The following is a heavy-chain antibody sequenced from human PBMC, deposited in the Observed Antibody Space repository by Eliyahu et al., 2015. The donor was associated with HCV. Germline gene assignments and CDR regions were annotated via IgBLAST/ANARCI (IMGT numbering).Heavy chain of an antibody. CDR2: ISGSGGST. CDR3: AKGDIVVVPAAEENYFDY. Sequence: EVQLLESGGGLVQPGGSLRLSCAASGFPFSSXAMSWVRQAPGKGXEWVSAISGSGGSTYYADSVKGRFTISRDNSKNTLYLQMNSLRAEDTAVYYCAKGDIVVVPAAEENYFDYWGQGTLVTVSS. D-gene: IGHD2-2*01. V-gene: IGHV3-23*01. CDR1: GFPFSSXA. J-gene: IGHJ4*02.